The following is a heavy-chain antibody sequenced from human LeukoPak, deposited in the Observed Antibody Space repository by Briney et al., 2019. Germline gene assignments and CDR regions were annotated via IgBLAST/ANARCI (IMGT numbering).Heavy chain of an antibody. D-gene: IGHD2-2*01. CDR1: GYTFTSYG. Sequence: ASVKVSCKASGYTFTSYGISWVRQAPGQGLEWMGWISAYNGNTNYAQKLQGRVTMTTDTSTSTAYMELRSLRSDDTAVYYCARGCSSTSCYLPYFDYWGQGTLVTVSS. CDR3: ARGCSSTSCYLPYFDY. V-gene: IGHV1-18*04. J-gene: IGHJ4*02. CDR2: ISAYNGNT.